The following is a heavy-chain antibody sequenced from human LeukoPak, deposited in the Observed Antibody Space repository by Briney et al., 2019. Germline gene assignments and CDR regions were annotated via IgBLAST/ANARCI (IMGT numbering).Heavy chain of an antibody. D-gene: IGHD2-15*01. CDR1: GGTFSSYA. J-gene: IGHJ3*02. CDR2: IIPIFGTA. V-gene: IGHV1-69*05. Sequence: SVKVSCKASGGTFSSYAISWVRQAPGQGLEWMGRIIPIFGTANYAQKFQGRVTITTDESTSTAYMELSSLRSEDTAVYYCALQRRDVVVVAAGKLDAFDIWGQGTMVTASS. CDR3: ALQRRDVVVVAAGKLDAFDI.